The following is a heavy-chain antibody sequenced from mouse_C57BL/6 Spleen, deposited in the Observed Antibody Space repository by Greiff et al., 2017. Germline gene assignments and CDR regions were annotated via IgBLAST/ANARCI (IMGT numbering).Heavy chain of an antibody. CDR3: ARSSYDYFAWFAY. CDR1: GYAFTNYL. CDR2: INPGSGGT. D-gene: IGHD2-4*01. V-gene: IGHV1-54*01. J-gene: IGHJ3*01. Sequence: QVQLQQSGAELVRPGTSVKVSCKASGYAFTNYLIEWVQQRPGQGLEWIGVINPGSGGTNYNEKFKGKATLTADKSSSTAYMQLSSLTSEDSAVYFCARSSYDYFAWFAYWGQGTLVTVAA.